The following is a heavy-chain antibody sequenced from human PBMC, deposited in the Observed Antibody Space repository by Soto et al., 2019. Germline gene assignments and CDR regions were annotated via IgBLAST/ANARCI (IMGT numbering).Heavy chain of an antibody. CDR1: GFTFSNAW. D-gene: IGHD2-2*01. V-gene: IGHV3-15*01. CDR2: IKSKTDGGTT. Sequence: EVQLVESGGGLVKPGGSLRLSCAASGFTFSNAWMSWVRQAPGKGLEWVGRIKSKTDGGTTDYAAPVKGRFTISRDDSKNTLYLQMNSLKTEDTDVYYCTTVSDCSSTSCLPRDAFDIWGQGTMVTVSS. J-gene: IGHJ3*02. CDR3: TTVSDCSSTSCLPRDAFDI.